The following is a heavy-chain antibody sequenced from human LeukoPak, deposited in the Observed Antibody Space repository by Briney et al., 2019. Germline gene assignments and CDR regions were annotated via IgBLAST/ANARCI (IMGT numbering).Heavy chain of an antibody. CDR3: TSLTSADDGWSDP. Sequence: GESLKISCKGSGYSFTNYWIGWVRQMPGKGLEWMGIIYPGDSDTRYSPSFQGQVTISADKSISTAYLQWSSLKASDTAMYYCTSLTSADDGWSDPWGQGTLVTVSS. D-gene: IGHD4-17*01. CDR2: IYPGDSDT. CDR1: GYSFTNYW. V-gene: IGHV5-51*01. J-gene: IGHJ5*02.